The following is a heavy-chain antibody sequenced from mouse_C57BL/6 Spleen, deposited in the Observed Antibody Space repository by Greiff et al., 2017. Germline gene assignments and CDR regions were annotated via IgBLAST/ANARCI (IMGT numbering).Heavy chain of an antibody. Sequence: EVQLQESGPGLVKPSQSLSLTCSVTGYSITSGYYWNWIRQFPGNKLEWMGYISYDGSNNYNPSLKNRISITRDTSKNQFFLKLNSVTTEDTATYYCARDYSNYGYFDVWGTGTTVTVSS. V-gene: IGHV3-6*01. D-gene: IGHD2-5*01. CDR3: ARDYSNYGYFDV. J-gene: IGHJ1*03. CDR2: ISYDGSN. CDR1: GYSITSGYY.